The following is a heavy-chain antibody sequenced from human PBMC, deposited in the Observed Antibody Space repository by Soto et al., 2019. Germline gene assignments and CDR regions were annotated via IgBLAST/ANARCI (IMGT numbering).Heavy chain of an antibody. Sequence: GGSLRLSFAASGFTFSSCSMHWVRQAPGKGLEGVAFISYDGSNKYYAHSVKVRLTLARDNSKNTLYLQMNSLRAEDTAVYYCARYPYVWRTYPLAAXWGRRTRV. D-gene: IGHD3-16*02. CDR1: GFTFSSCS. J-gene: IGHJ4*02. CDR2: ISYDGSNK. CDR3: ARYPYVWRTYPLAAX. V-gene: IGHV3-30-3*01.